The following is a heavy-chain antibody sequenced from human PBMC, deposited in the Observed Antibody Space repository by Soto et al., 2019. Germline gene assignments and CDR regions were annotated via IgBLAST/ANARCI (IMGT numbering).Heavy chain of an antibody. CDR3: ATHLGYCSGGSCYAIRDAFDI. CDR2: IYSGGST. J-gene: IGHJ3*02. Sequence: EVQLVESGGGLVQPGGSLRLSCAASGFTVSSNYMSWVRQAPGKGLEWVSVIYSGGSTYYADSVKGRFTISRYTSKNTLYLQMNSRRAADTAVYYCATHLGYCSGGSCYAIRDAFDIWGQGTMVTVSS. CDR1: GFTVSSNY. V-gene: IGHV3-66*01. D-gene: IGHD2-15*01.